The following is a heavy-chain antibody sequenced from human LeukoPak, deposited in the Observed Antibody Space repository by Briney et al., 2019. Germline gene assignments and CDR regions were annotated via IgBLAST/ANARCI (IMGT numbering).Heavy chain of an antibody. CDR2: IYPRDGST. CDR1: GYTFTSNY. J-gene: IGHJ4*02. V-gene: IGHV1-46*01. Sequence: WASVKVSCKASGYTFTSNYIHWVRQAPGQGLEWMGMIYPRDGSTSYAQKFQGRVTVTRDTSTSTVHMELSGLRSEDTAVYYCARDQEGFDYRGQGTLVTVSS. CDR3: ARDQEGFDY.